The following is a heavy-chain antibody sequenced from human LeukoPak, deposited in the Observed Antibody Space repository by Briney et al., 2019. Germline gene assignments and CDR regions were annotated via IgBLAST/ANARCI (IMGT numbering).Heavy chain of an antibody. CDR1: GGSFSGYY. J-gene: IGHJ2*01. CDR2: INHSGST. D-gene: IGHD2-2*01. Sequence: SETLSLTCAVYGGSFSGYYLSWIRQPAGKGLEGIGEINHSGSTNYNPSLKSRVTISVDTSKNQFSLKLSSVTAADTAVYYCSKRDCSRTSCFYWYFDLWGRGTLLTVSS. CDR3: SKRDCSRTSCFYWYFDL. V-gene: IGHV4-34*01.